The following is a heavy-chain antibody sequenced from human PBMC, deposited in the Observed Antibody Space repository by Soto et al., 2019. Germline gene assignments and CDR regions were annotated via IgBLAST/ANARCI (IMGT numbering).Heavy chain of an antibody. CDR2: ISSTTNYI. J-gene: IGHJ4*02. CDR3: ARESEDLTSNFDY. V-gene: IGHV3-21*06. CDR1: VFIFTRYS. Sequence: GSLRLGCAASVFIFTRYSMNWVRQAPGKGLEWVSSISSTTNYIYYGDSMKGRFTISRDNAKNSLYLEMNSLRAEDTAVYYCARESEDLTSNFDYWGQGTLVTVSS.